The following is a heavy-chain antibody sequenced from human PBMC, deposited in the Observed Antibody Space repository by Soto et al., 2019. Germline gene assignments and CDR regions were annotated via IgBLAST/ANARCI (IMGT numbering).Heavy chain of an antibody. V-gene: IGHV3-23*01. J-gene: IGHJ6*02. D-gene: IGHD6-13*01. Sequence: PGGALRLYCAASGFTFSSYAMSWVRQAPGKGLEWVSAISGSGGSTYYADSVKGRFTISRDNSKNTLYLQMNSLRAEDTAVYYCAKAYRSSSWGYYYGMDVWGQGTTVTSP. CDR3: AKAYRSSSWGYYYGMDV. CDR1: GFTFSSYA. CDR2: ISGSGGST.